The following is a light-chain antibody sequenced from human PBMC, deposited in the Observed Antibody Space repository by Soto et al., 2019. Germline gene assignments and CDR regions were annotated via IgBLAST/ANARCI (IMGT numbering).Light chain of an antibody. Sequence: EIVLTQSPGTLSLSPGERATLSCRASQSVSSSYLAWYQQKPGQAPRLLIYGASSRATGIPDRFSGSGSGTDFTLTISRLEPEDFAVYYCQQYGSSPLLTFGPGTKVDLK. CDR1: QSVSSSY. CDR2: GAS. J-gene: IGKJ3*01. CDR3: QQYGSSPLLT. V-gene: IGKV3-20*01.